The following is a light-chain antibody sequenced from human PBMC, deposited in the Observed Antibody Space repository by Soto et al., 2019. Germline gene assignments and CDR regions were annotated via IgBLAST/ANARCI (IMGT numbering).Light chain of an antibody. J-gene: IGKJ1*01. CDR2: SAS. CDR1: QHVDRY. V-gene: IGKV1-39*01. Sequence: DIQMTSSPPSLSASVGDSVTITCRTSQHVDRYLSWYQQIPGRAPKLXIYSASSLVSGVLPRFSGSAAGTDFTRTISSLQREDVSTDCCPQSSYITWTFGQGTKVDIK. CDR3: PQSSYITWT.